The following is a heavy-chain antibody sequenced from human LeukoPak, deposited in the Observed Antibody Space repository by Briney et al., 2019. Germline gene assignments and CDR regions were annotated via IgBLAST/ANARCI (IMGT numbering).Heavy chain of an antibody. CDR1: GYTFTGYY. V-gene: IGHV1-2*02. D-gene: IGHD1-7*01. CDR2: INPNSGGT. Sequence: ASVKVCCKASGYTFTGYYMHWVRQAPGQGLEWMGWINPNSGGTNYAQKFQGRVTMTRDTSISTAYMELSRLRSDDTAVYYCARDYGRGELELDYWGQGTLVTVSS. J-gene: IGHJ4*02. CDR3: ARDYGRGELELDY.